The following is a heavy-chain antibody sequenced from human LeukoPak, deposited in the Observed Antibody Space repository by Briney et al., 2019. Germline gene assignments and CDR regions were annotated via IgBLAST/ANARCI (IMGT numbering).Heavy chain of an antibody. Sequence: ASVKVSCKASGGTFSSYAISWVRQAPGQGLEWMGGIIPIFGTANYAQKFQGRVTITADESTSTAYMELSSLRPEDTAVYYCARDYGDDPEYYFDYWGQGTLVTVSS. CDR2: IIPIFGTA. D-gene: IGHD2-21*02. V-gene: IGHV1-69*13. J-gene: IGHJ4*02. CDR1: GGTFSSYA. CDR3: ARDYGDDPEYYFDY.